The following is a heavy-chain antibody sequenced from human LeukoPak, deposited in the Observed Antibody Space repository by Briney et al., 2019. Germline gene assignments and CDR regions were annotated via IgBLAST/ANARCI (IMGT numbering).Heavy chain of an antibody. D-gene: IGHD6-13*01. V-gene: IGHV3-30*02. Sequence: PGGSLRLSCAASGFTFSSYGMHWVRQAPGKGLEWVAFIRYDGSNKCYADSVKGRFTISRDNSKNTLYLQMNSLRAEDTAVYYCAKDGEDYSSSWYYYYYYMDVWGKGTTVTVSS. CDR3: AKDGEDYSSSWYYYYYYMDV. J-gene: IGHJ6*03. CDR2: IRYDGSNK. CDR1: GFTFSSYG.